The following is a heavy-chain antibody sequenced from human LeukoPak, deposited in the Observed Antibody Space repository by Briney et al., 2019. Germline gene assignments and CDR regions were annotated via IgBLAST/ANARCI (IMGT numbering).Heavy chain of an antibody. CDR1: GFSFSSYG. CDR2: IWYDGSNE. D-gene: IGHD2-8*01. Sequence: PGGSLRLSCAASGFSFSSYGMHWVRQAPGRGLEWVAVIWYDGSNEHYTDSVKGRFTIYRDNSKNTVYLQMNSLRAEDTAVYYCAKDRHDCTSGACYVHLDYWGQGTLVTVSS. J-gene: IGHJ4*02. V-gene: IGHV3-33*06. CDR3: AKDRHDCTSGACYVHLDY.